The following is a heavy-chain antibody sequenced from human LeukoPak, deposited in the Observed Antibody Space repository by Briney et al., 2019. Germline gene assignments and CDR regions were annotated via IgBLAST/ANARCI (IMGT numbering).Heavy chain of an antibody. J-gene: IGHJ4*02. CDR3: VRGGSAWYYFDG. V-gene: IGHV3-13*04. CDR2: IGIAGDT. Sequence: GSLRLSCAASGFTFTNYDMHWVRQVTGKGLEWVSAIGIAGDTYYPGSVRGRFTISRENAKHSLYLQMNSLRDGDTAVYYCVRGGSAWYYFDGGGQATLVTVSS. CDR1: GFTFTNYD. D-gene: IGHD6-19*01.